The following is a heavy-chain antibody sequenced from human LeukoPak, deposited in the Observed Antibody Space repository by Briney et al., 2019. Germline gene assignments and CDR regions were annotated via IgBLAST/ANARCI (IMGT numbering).Heavy chain of an antibody. CDR2: FDPEDGET. Sequence: ASVKVSCKVSGYTLTELSMHWVRQAPGIALEWMGGFDPEDGETIYAQKFQGRVTMTEDTSTDTAYMELSSLRSEDTAVYYCATFRSLDYHDSSGYPPAFDYWGQGTLVTVSS. CDR1: GYTLTELS. J-gene: IGHJ4*02. V-gene: IGHV1-24*01. CDR3: ATFRSLDYHDSSGYPPAFDY. D-gene: IGHD3-22*01.